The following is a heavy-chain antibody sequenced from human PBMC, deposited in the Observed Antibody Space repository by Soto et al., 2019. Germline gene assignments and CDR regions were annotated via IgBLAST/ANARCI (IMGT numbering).Heavy chain of an antibody. V-gene: IGHV3-33*01. CDR1: GFTFSNYG. J-gene: IGHJ3*02. D-gene: IGHD2-2*01. CDR3: ARLYCSSPSCYSVGAFEI. Sequence: GGSLRLSCPASGFTFSNYGMHWVRQSPGKGLEWVALIWFDGSDKYYADSVKGRFTMSRDNSKNTVYLQMNSLRAEDTAMYYCARLYCSSPSCYSVGAFEIRGQGTMVTVSS. CDR2: IWFDGSDK.